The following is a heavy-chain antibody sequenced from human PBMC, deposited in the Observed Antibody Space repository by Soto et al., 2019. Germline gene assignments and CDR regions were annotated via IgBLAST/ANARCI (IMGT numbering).Heavy chain of an antibody. V-gene: IGHV4-59*01. CDR1: GGSITGYY. Sequence: QVQLQESGPGLVKPPETLSLTCTVSGGSITGYYWIWIRPTPGQGLEWIGYVFYDGGTNYNPSLKSRVTISVDTSKNQISLKLNSVTAADTALYYCARVGTSGWAPDYWGRGTLVTVSS. J-gene: IGHJ4*02. CDR3: ARVGTSGWAPDY. CDR2: VFYDGGT. D-gene: IGHD6-19*01.